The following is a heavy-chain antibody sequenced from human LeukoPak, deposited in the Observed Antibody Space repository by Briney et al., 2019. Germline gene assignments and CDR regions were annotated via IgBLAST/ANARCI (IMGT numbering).Heavy chain of an antibody. V-gene: IGHV3-11*01. CDR3: AIDDEQLVRN. J-gene: IGHJ4*02. Sequence: PGGSVRLSCAASGFTFSDYYMSWISQAPGKGLEGVSYISSSGSTIYYADSVKGRFTISRDNAKNSLYLQMNSLRAEDTAVYYCAIDDEQLVRNWGQGTLVTVSS. CDR1: GFTFSDYY. CDR2: ISSSGSTI. D-gene: IGHD6-6*01.